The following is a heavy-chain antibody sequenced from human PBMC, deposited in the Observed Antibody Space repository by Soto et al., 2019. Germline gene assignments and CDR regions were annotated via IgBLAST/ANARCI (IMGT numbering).Heavy chain of an antibody. CDR2: INPSSGNT. CDR3: TRSRDTAMVPDY. D-gene: IGHD5-18*01. V-gene: IGHV1-46*01. CDR1: GYALTSYY. J-gene: IGHJ4*02. Sequence: QVQLVQSGAEVNKPGASVKVSCKASGYALTSYYMHWVRQAPGHGFEWMGIINPSSGNTNYAQNFQARITMTRDTSTSTVYMQLNSLRSQDTAVYYCTRSRDTAMVPDYWGQGTLVTVSS.